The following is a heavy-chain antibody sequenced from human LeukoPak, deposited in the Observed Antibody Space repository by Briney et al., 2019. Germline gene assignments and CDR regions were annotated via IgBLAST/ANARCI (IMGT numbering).Heavy chain of an antibody. V-gene: IGHV3-53*01. Sequence: GGSLRLSCAASGFIVSSNYMSWVRQAPGKGLEWVSVIYSGGSTYYADSVKGRFTISRDNSKNTLYLQMNSLRAEDTAVYYCARDGYSSGWYDYWGQGTLVTVSS. J-gene: IGHJ4*02. CDR3: ARDGYSSGWYDY. D-gene: IGHD6-19*01. CDR2: IYSGGST. CDR1: GFIVSSNY.